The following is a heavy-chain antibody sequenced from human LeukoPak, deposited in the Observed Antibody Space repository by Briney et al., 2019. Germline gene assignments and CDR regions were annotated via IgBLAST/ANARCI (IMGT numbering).Heavy chain of an antibody. J-gene: IGHJ4*02. Sequence: GGSLRLSCAASGFTFSGYEMNWVRQAPGKGLEWVSALSGSFGRAYYADSVKGRFTISGDNSKNTLYLQMNSLRAEDTALYYCAKDRGSVAVAGIDYWGQGTLVTVSS. D-gene: IGHD6-19*01. CDR2: LSGSFGRA. CDR1: GFTFSGYE. CDR3: AKDRGSVAVAGIDY. V-gene: IGHV3-23*01.